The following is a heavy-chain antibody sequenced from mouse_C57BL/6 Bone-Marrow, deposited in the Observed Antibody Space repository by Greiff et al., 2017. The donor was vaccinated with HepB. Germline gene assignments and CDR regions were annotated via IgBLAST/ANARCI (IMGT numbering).Heavy chain of an antibody. Sequence: EVQLQQSGPELVKPGASVKIPCKASGYTFTDYNMDWVKQSHGKSLEWIGDINPNNGGTIYNQKFKGKATLTVDKSSSTAYMEFRSLTSEDTAVYYCARTLFNYYGSSRDYAMDYWGQGTSVTVSS. CDR1: GYTFTDYN. J-gene: IGHJ4*01. D-gene: IGHD1-1*01. CDR2: INPNNGGT. CDR3: ARTLFNYYGSSRDYAMDY. V-gene: IGHV1-18*01.